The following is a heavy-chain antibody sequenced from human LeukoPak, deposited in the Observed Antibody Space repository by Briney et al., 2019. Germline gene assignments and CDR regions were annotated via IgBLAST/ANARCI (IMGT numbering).Heavy chain of an antibody. CDR1: GGSISSYY. D-gene: IGHD3-3*01. CDR3: ARYNYDFWSGYSKWFDP. CDR2: IYTSRST. Sequence: PSETLSLTCTVSGGSISSYYWSWIRQPAGKGLEWIGRIYTSRSTNYNPSLKSRVTISVDTSKNQFSLKLSSVTAADTAVYYCARYNYDFWSGYSKWFDPWGQGTLVTVSS. J-gene: IGHJ5*02. V-gene: IGHV4-4*07.